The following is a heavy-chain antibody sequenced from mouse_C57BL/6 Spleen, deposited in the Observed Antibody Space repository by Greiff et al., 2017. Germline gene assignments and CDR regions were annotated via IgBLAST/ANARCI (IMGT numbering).Heavy chain of an antibody. CDR3: ARSLGSTYAMDY. J-gene: IGHJ4*01. V-gene: IGHV1-81*01. Sequence: VQLQQPGAELARPGASVKLSCKASGYTFTSYGISWVKQRTGQGLEWIGEIYPRSGNTYYNEKFKGKATLTADKSSSTAYMELRSLTSEDSAVYFCARSLGSTYAMDYWGQGTSVTVSS. D-gene: IGHD3-3*01. CDR1: GYTFTSYG. CDR2: IYPRSGNT.